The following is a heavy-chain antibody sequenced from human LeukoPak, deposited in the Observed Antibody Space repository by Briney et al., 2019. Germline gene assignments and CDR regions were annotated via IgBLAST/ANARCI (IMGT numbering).Heavy chain of an antibody. CDR1: GGSISSYY. CDR3: ATFSAGGLDY. V-gene: IGHV4-59*01. CDR2: IYYSGST. D-gene: IGHD2/OR15-2a*01. Sequence: SETLFLTCTVSGGSISSYYWSWIRQPPGKGLEWIGYIYYSGSTNYNPSLKSRVTISVDTSKNQFSLKLSSATAADTAVYYCATFSAGGLDYWGQGTLVTVSS. J-gene: IGHJ4*02.